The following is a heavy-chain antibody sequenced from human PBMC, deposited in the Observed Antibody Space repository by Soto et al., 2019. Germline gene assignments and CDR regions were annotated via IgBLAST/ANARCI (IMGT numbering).Heavy chain of an antibody. J-gene: IGHJ5*02. CDR2: ISGSGGST. CDR3: ARRWEGNLAVAGLSTSPPIYNWFDP. CDR1: GFTFSSYA. Sequence: EVQLLESGGGLVQPGGSLRLSCAASGFTFSSYAMSWVRQAPGKGLEWVSAISGSGGSTYYADSVKGRFTISRDNSKNPLYLQMNSLRAEDTAVYYCARRWEGNLAVAGLSTSPPIYNWFDPWGQGTLVTVSS. D-gene: IGHD6-19*01. V-gene: IGHV3-23*01.